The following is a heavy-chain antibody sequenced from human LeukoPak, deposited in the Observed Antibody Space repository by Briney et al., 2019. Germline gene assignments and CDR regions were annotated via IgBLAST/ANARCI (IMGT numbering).Heavy chain of an antibody. V-gene: IGHV3-9*01. D-gene: IGHD3-16*01. J-gene: IGHJ3*02. CDR1: GFTFDDYA. Sequence: GGSLRLSCAACGFTFDDYAMHWLRQAPGKPLEWVSGISWNSVSIGYADSVNGRFTISRDNAKNSLYLQINSLRAEDTALYYCARPWGSGYAFDIWGQGTMVTVSS. CDR2: ISWNSVSI. CDR3: ARPWGSGYAFDI.